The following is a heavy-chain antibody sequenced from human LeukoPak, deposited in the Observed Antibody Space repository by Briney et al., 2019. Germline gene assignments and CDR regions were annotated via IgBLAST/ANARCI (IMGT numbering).Heavy chain of an antibody. V-gene: IGHV4-34*01. D-gene: IGHD3-10*01. CDR1: GGSFSGYY. Sequence: PSETLSLTCAVYGGSFSGYYWSWIRQPPGKGLEWIGEINHSGSTNYNPSLKSRVTISVDTSKNQFSLKLSSVTAADTAVYYCARGPGGGSGTPHGYYYMDVWGKGTTVTVSS. CDR3: ARGPGGGSGTPHGYYYMDV. J-gene: IGHJ6*03. CDR2: INHSGST.